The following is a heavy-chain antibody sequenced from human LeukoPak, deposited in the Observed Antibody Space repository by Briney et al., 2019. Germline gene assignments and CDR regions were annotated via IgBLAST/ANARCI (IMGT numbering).Heavy chain of an antibody. Sequence: GGSLRLSCAASGFTVSSNYMSWVRQAPGKGLEWVSVIYSGGSTYYADSVKGRFTISRDNSKNTLYLQMNSLRAEDTAVYYCARFGSSWPKHYFDYWGQGTLVTVSS. CDR2: IYSGGST. V-gene: IGHV3-66*01. CDR3: ARFGSSWPKHYFDY. D-gene: IGHD6-13*01. CDR1: GFTVSSNY. J-gene: IGHJ4*02.